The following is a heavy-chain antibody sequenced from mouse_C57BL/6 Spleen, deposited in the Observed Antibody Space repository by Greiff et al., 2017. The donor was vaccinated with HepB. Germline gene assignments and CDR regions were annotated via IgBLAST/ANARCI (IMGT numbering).Heavy chain of an antibody. CDR3: ARSSTTVVDYYAMDY. Sequence: QVQLQQPGAELVMPGASVKLSCKASGYTFTSYWMHWVKQRPGQGLEWIGEIDPSDSYTNYNQKFKGKSTLTVDKSSSTAYMQLSSLTSEDSAVYYCARSSTTVVDYYAMDYWGQGTSVTVSS. CDR1: GYTFTSYW. D-gene: IGHD1-1*01. CDR2: IDPSDSYT. V-gene: IGHV1-69*01. J-gene: IGHJ4*01.